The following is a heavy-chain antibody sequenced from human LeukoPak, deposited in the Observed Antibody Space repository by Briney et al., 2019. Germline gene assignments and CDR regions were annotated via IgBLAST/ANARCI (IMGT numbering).Heavy chain of an antibody. J-gene: IGHJ5*02. D-gene: IGHD2-21*02. CDR2: VYDNGNT. CDR1: GGSIIGHY. V-gene: IGHV4-59*11. Sequence: SETLSLTCTVSGGSIIGHYWTWIRQSPGKGLEWIGFVYDNGNTNYNSSLQSRVTMSVDTSTNQLSLKMTPVTAADTAIYYCARVFRGVVTSNWFDPWGQGTLVTVSS. CDR3: ARVFRGVVTSNWFDP.